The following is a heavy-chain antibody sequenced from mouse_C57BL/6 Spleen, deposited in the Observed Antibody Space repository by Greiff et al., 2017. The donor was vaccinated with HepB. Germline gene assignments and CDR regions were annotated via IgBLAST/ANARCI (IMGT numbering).Heavy chain of an antibody. CDR1: GYTFTSYG. Sequence: VQLQQSGAELARPGASVKLSCKASGYTFTSYGISWVKQRTGQGLEWIGEIYPRSGNTYYNAKFKGKATLTADKSSSTAYMELRSLTSEDSAVYFCARAGLTPRSDAMDDWGQGTAVTVAS. J-gene: IGHJ4*01. D-gene: IGHD6-1*01. CDR3: ARAGLTPRSDAMDD. CDR2: IYPRSGNT. V-gene: IGHV1-81*01.